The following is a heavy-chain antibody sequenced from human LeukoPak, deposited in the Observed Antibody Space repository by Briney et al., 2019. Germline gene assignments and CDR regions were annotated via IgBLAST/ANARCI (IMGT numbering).Heavy chain of an antibody. V-gene: IGHV4-4*07. CDR1: GDFISGSY. CDR2: IYTTRTA. J-gene: IGHJ4*02. CDR3: ATVGGEGGFLHY. D-gene: IGHD7-27*01. Sequence: SETLSLTCTVSGDFISGSYWSWIRQPAGKGLEWIGRIYTTRTANYNPSLTSRVTMSVDTSKKQLSLKLNSVTAADTAVYYCATVGGEGGFLHYWGQGILVTVSS.